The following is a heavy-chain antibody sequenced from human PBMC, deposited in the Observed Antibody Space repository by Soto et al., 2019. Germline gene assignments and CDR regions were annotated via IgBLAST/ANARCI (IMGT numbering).Heavy chain of an antibody. V-gene: IGHV4-34*01. Sequence: HPETLSLSCAVCGGSFSGYYWSWIRQPPGKGLEWIGEINHSGSTNYNPSLKSRVTISVDTSKNQFSLKLSSVTAADTAVYYCARDPPPIFGVVSHYYYMDVWGKGTTVTVSS. CDR1: GGSFSGYY. J-gene: IGHJ6*03. CDR2: INHSGST. CDR3: ARDPPPIFGVVSHYYYMDV. D-gene: IGHD3-3*01.